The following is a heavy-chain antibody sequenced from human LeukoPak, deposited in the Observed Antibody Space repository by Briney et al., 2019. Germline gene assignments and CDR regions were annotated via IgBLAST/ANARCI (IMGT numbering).Heavy chain of an antibody. CDR1: GGSISSGGYS. D-gene: IGHD2-15*01. J-gene: IGHJ4*02. CDR3: ARGLLPLDY. CDR2: IYHSGST. Sequence: SETLSLTCAVSGGSISSGGYSWSWIRQPPGKGLEWIGYIYHSGSTYYNPSLKSRVTISVDRSKNQFSLKLSSVTAADTAVYYCARGLLPLDYWGQGTLVTVSS. V-gene: IGHV4-30-2*01.